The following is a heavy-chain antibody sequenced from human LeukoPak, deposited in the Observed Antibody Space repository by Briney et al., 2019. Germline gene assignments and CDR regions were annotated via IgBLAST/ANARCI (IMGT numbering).Heavy chain of an antibody. D-gene: IGHD3-3*01. Sequence: PSETLSLTCTVSGGSISSGDYYWGWIRQPPGKGLEWIGYIYYSGSTNYNPSLKSRFTISVDTSKNQFSLKLSSVTAADTAAYYCARVGLSPVLRFLEWALDYWGQGTLVTVSS. CDR3: ARVGLSPVLRFLEWALDY. CDR1: GGSISSGDYY. CDR2: IYYSGST. J-gene: IGHJ4*02. V-gene: IGHV4-61*08.